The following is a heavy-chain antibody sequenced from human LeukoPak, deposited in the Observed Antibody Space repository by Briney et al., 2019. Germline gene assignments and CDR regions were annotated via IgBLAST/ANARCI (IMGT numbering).Heavy chain of an antibody. D-gene: IGHD3-22*01. Sequence: GGSLRLSCAASGFTFSNYVMSWVRQAPGEGLEWVSAISGSGSNTFYADSVKGRFTISRDNSKSTLYLQMNSLRAEDTAMYYCAKDQMIAGGQVYWGQGTLVTVSS. J-gene: IGHJ4*02. V-gene: IGHV3-23*01. CDR1: GFTFSNYV. CDR2: ISGSGSNT. CDR3: AKDQMIAGGQVY.